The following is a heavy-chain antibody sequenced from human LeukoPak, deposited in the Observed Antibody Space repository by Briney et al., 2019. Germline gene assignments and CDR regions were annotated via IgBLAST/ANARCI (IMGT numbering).Heavy chain of an antibody. CDR1: GFTFNTFW. V-gene: IGHV3-7*03. J-gene: IGHJ4*02. D-gene: IGHD3-22*01. CDR2: IKEDGSEK. CDR3: AREYYYNSSGYRALRY. Sequence: GGSLRLSCAASGFTFNTFWMTWVRQAPGKGLEWVANIKEDGSEKHYADSLKGRFTISRDNAKNSLYLQMNGLRAEDTAVYYCAREYYYNSSGYRALRYWGQGTLVTVSS.